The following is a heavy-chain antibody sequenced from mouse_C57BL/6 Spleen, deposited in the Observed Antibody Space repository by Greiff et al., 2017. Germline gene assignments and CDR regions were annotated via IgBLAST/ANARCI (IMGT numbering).Heavy chain of an antibody. CDR2: IRSKSSNYAT. CDR1: GFTFNTSA. J-gene: IGHJ3*01. CDR3: VREGTVDFAY. D-gene: IGHD1-1*01. Sequence: VQLQASGGGLVQSKGSLKLSCAASGFTFNTSAMHWVRQAPGKGLEWVARIRSKSSNYATYYADSVKDRFTIFRDDSQSMLYLQMNNLKTEDTAMYYCVREGTVDFAYGGQGTLVTVSA. V-gene: IGHV10-3*01.